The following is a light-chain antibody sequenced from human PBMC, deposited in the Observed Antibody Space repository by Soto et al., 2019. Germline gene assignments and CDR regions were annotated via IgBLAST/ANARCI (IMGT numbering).Light chain of an antibody. J-gene: IGKJ1*01. CDR1: QSVSSRY. CDR2: GAS. V-gene: IGKV3-20*01. Sequence: VLTQTPSGRYMPPWESATLSYRASQSVSSRYLAWYQQKPGQAPRLLIYGASSRATGIPDRFSGSGSGTDFTLTISRLEPDDSAVYYCQQYARSSWTFGQATK. CDR3: QQYARSSWT.